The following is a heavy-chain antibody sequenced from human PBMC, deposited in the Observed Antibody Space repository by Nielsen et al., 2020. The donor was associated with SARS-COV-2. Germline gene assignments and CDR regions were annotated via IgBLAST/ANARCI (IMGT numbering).Heavy chain of an antibody. Sequence: GGSLRLSCAASGFTFSSYSMNWVRQAPGKGLEWVAFIRYDGSNKYYADSVKGRFTISRDNSKNTLYLQMNSLRAEDTAVYYCAKVPDYGDYGLGAFDIWGQGTMVTVSS. D-gene: IGHD4-17*01. CDR2: IRYDGSNK. J-gene: IGHJ3*02. CDR3: AKVPDYGDYGLGAFDI. CDR1: GFTFSSYS. V-gene: IGHV3-30*02.